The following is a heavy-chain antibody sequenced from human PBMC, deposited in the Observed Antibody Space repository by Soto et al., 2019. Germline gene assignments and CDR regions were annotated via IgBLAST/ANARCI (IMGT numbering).Heavy chain of an antibody. Sequence: GGSLRLSCAASGFTFSSYAMHWVRQAPGKGLEWVAVISYDGSNKYYADSVKGRFTISRDNSKNTLYLQMNSLRAEDTAVYYCARDLGYDYSNYAPFYWGQGTLVTVSS. CDR1: GFTFSSYA. V-gene: IGHV3-30-3*01. CDR3: ARDLGYDYSNYAPFY. D-gene: IGHD4-4*01. CDR2: ISYDGSNK. J-gene: IGHJ4*02.